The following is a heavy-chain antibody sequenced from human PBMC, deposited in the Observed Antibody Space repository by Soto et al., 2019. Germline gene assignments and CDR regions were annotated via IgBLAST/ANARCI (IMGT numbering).Heavy chain of an antibody. J-gene: IGHJ6*02. V-gene: IGHV5-51*01. CDR1: GYSFTSYW. D-gene: IGHD5-12*01. CDR2: IYPGDSDT. Sequence: GESLTVSCMGSGYSFTSYWIGWVRQMPGKVLEWLGVIYPGDSDTRYSPSFQGQVTISADKSISTAYLQWCSLKASDTAMYNYARLGGYSGDERYYCYGMDVWDQRTTVTVSS. CDR3: ARLGGYSGDERYYCYGMDV.